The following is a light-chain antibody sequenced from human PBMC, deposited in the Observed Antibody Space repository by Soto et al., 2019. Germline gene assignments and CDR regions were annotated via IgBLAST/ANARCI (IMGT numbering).Light chain of an antibody. V-gene: IGKV3D-20*02. CDR1: QSVSSNY. CDR3: QQRNQWPPVT. J-gene: IGKJ4*01. CDR2: GAS. Sequence: EIVLTQSPGTLSLSAGERATLSCRASQSVSSNYLAWYQVKAGQAPRLLIHGASSRATGIPDRFSGSGSGTDFSLIISRLEPEDFAVYFCQQRNQWPPVTFGGGTRVEIK.